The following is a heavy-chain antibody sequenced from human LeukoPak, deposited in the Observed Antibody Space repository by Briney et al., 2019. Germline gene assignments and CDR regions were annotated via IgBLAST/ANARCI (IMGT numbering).Heavy chain of an antibody. J-gene: IGHJ5*02. CDR2: IQSKTDSGTT. CDR1: GFTFSNAW. V-gene: IGHV3-15*01. CDR3: TTELYCGGDCYPGA. D-gene: IGHD2-21*02. Sequence: PGGSLRLSCAASGFTFSNAWMSWGRQAPGKGLEWVGRIQSKTDSGTTDYAAPVKGRFTISRDDSKNTLYLQMNSLKTDDTAVYYCTTELYCGGDCYPGAWGQGTLVTVSS.